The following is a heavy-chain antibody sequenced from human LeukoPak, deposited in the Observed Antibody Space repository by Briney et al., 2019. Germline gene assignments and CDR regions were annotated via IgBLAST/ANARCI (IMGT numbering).Heavy chain of an antibody. CDR2: INCDNGNT. CDR3: AREWKGGDN. D-gene: IGHD1-1*01. J-gene: IGHJ4*02. CDR1: GYYFSTYS. V-gene: IGHV1-18*01. Sequence: ASVKVSCKTSGYYFSTYSINWVRQVPGQGLGWVGWINCDNGNTNYAQKFQGRVTMTTDTPTTTAYMELGSLTSDDTAVYYCAREWKGGDNWGQGSLVTVSS.